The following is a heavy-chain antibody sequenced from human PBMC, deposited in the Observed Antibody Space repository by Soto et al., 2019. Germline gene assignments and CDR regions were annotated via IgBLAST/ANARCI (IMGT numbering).Heavy chain of an antibody. D-gene: IGHD1-7*01. CDR1: GGSISSYY. J-gene: IGHJ6*03. Sequence: SETLSLTCTVSGGSISSYYWSWIRQPPGKGLEWIGYIYYSGSTNYNPSLKSRVTISVDTSKNQFSLKLSSVTAADTAVYYCVRHGTGTTLYYYYYYYMDVWGKGTTVTVSS. CDR2: IYYSGST. V-gene: IGHV4-59*08. CDR3: VRHGTGTTLYYYYYYYMDV.